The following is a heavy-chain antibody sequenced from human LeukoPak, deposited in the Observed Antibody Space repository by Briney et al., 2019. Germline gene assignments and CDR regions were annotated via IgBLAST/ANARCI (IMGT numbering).Heavy chain of an antibody. J-gene: IGHJ4*02. Sequence: GRSLRLSCAASGFTFSSYAMHWVRQAPGKGLEWVAVISYDGSNKYYADSVKGRFTISRDNSKNTLYLQMNSLRAEDTAVYYCARDQDDSPADWGQGTLVTVSS. CDR1: GFTFSSYA. CDR2: ISYDGSNK. V-gene: IGHV3-30-3*01. CDR3: ARDQDDSPAD. D-gene: IGHD6-25*01.